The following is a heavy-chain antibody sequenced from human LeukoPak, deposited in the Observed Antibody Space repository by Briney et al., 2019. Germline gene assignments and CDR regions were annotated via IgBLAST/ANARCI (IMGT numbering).Heavy chain of an antibody. CDR3: ARHVTGDLRAFDI. J-gene: IGHJ3*02. D-gene: IGHD2-21*01. CDR1: GGSISSYY. V-gene: IGHV4-59*08. CDR2: IYYSGST. Sequence: SETLSLTCTVSGGSISSYYWSWIRQPPGKGLEWIGYIYYSGSTNYNPSLKSRVTISVDTSKNQFSLKLSSVTAADTAVYYCARHVTGDLRAFDIWGQGTMVTVSS.